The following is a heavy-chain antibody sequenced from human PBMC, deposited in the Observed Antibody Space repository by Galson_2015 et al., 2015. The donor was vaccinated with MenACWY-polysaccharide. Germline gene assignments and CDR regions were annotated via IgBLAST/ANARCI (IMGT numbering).Heavy chain of an antibody. V-gene: IGHV3-15*01. D-gene: IGHD3-9*01. CDR3: TTGSYFDWGDY. CDR1: GLTFNNAW. J-gene: IGHJ4*02. CDR2: IKSKADDETT. Sequence: SLRLSCAASGLTFNNAWMSWVRQAPGKGLEWVGRIKSKADDETTDYAAPVKGRFTMSRDDSKNTVFLQMNSLKTEDTAVYYCTTGSYFDWGDYWGQGTLVTVSS.